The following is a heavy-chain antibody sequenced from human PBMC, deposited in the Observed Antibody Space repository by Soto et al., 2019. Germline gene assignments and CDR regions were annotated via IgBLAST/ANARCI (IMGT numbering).Heavy chain of an antibody. Sequence: ASVKVSCKASGYTFTNYDITWVRQATGQGLEWMGWINPNSGNTAYAQNFQGRVTMTRDASISTAYMELGSLRSEDTAVYYCSRGHYWFDPWGQGTLVTVSS. V-gene: IGHV1-8*01. CDR3: SRGHYWFDP. J-gene: IGHJ5*02. CDR2: INPNSGNT. CDR1: GYTFTNYD.